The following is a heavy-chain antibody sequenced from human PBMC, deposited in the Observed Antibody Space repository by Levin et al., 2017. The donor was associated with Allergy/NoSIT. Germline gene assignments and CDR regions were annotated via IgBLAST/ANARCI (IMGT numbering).Heavy chain of an antibody. CDR2: INHSGST. CDR1: GGSFSGYY. Sequence: SQTLSLTCAVYGGSFSGYYWSWIRQPPGKGLEWIGEINHSGSTNYNPSLKSRVTISVDTSKNQFSLKLSSVTAADTAVYYCARGSPDILTGYYIPYYYYGMDVWGQGTTVTVSS. D-gene: IGHD3-9*01. CDR3: ARGSPDILTGYYIPYYYYGMDV. J-gene: IGHJ6*02. V-gene: IGHV4-34*01.